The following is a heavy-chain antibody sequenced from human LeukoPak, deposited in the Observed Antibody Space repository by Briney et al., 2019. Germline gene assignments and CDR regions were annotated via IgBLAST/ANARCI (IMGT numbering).Heavy chain of an antibody. J-gene: IGHJ4*02. V-gene: IGHV3-11*04. Sequence: PGGSLRLSCAASGFTFTDYFMSWIRQAPGKGLEWVSYISISSSTIYYADSVKGRFTISRDNAENSLYLQMNSLRAEDTAVYYCARGDNYGDYVLFDYWGQGTLVTVSS. CDR2: ISISSSTI. CDR1: GFTFTDYF. D-gene: IGHD4-17*01. CDR3: ARGDNYGDYVLFDY.